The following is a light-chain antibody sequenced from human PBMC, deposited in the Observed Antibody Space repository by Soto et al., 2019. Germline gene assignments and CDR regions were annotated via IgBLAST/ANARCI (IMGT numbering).Light chain of an antibody. CDR3: NSYAASNNFYFV. CDR2: EVT. J-gene: IGLJ3*02. CDR1: SSDVGGYNY. V-gene: IGLV2-8*01. Sequence: QSALTQPPSASGSPGQSVTISCTGTSSDVGGYNYVSWYQQYPGRAPKLMIYEVTKRPSGVPDRFSGSKSGNTASLTVSGLQAEDEADYDDNSYAASNNFYFVFGGGTKLTVL.